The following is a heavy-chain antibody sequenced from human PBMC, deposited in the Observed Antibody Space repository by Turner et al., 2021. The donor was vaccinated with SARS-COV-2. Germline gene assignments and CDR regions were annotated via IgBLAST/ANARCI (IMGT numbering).Heavy chain of an antibody. CDR1: GFTFSSYA. V-gene: IGHV3-23*01. D-gene: IGHD3-22*01. CDR3: AKADRVMIVVVITLFDY. CDR2: ISGSGGST. J-gene: IGHJ4*02. Sequence: EGQLLESGGGLVQPGGSLSIPCAASGFTFSSYAMSWVRQAPGKGLEWVAAISGSGGSTYYADSVKGRFTISKDNSKNTLYLQMNSLRAEDTAVYYCAKADRVMIVVVITLFDYWGQGTLVTVSS.